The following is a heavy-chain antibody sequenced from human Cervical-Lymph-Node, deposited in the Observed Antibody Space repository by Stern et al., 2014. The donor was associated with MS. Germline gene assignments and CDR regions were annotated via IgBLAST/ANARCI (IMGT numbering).Heavy chain of an antibody. D-gene: IGHD2-15*01. CDR3: AREGPGPYVGGGFDY. J-gene: IGHJ4*02. CDR2: IIPIFGTA. CDR1: GGTFSSYA. V-gene: IGHV1-69*01. Sequence: VQLVESGAEVKKPGSSVKVSCKASGGTFSSYAIRWVRQAPGQGLEWMGGIIPIFGTANYAQKFQGRVTITADESTSTAYMELSSLRSEDTAVYYCAREGPGPYVGGGFDYWGQGTLVTVSS.